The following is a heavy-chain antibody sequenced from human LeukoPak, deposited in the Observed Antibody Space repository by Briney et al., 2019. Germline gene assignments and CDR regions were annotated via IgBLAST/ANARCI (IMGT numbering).Heavy chain of an antibody. CDR1: GFTFRNYA. D-gene: IGHD1-26*01. CDR3: AKDLVPGSLVVGAVTDRVGFDY. J-gene: IGHJ4*02. CDR2: ILYDGSNK. Sequence: PGGSLRLSCTASGFTFRNYAMHWVRQAPGKGLQWVAVILYDGSNKYYADFVKGRFTVSRDNSRNTLYLQMNSLRPEDTAIYYCAKDLVPGSLVVGAVTDRVGFDYWGQGTLVTVSS. V-gene: IGHV3-30*18.